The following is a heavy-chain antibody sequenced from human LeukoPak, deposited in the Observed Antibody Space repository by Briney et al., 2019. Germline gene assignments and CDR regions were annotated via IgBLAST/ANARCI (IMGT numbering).Heavy chain of an antibody. J-gene: IGHJ4*02. V-gene: IGHV3-21*04. CDR1: GFTFSSYT. CDR2: ITSNTRYI. D-gene: IGHD6-13*01. CDR3: ARGYSSSWYYPIDY. Sequence: GGSLRLSCAASGFTFSSYTMNWVRQAPGKGLEWVSSITSNTRYIFYADSVKGRFTISRDNAKKSLYLQMNSLRAEDTAVYYCARGYSSSWYYPIDYWGQGTLVTVSS.